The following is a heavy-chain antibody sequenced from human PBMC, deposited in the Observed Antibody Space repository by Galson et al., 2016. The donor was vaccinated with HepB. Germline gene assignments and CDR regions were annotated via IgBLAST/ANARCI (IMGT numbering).Heavy chain of an antibody. J-gene: IGHJ3*01. V-gene: IGHV3-23*01. CDR1: GISFSSYA. CDR2: IRGSGGTT. Sequence: SLRLSCAASGISFSSYAMSWVRQAPGNGLEWVSAIRGSGGTTYYAHTVRGRFTISSANSKNTLYLHMKSLRAEDTALYYCAKDRASVPDDFDVWGQGTVVTVSS. D-gene: IGHD2-2*01. CDR3: AKDRASVPDDFDV.